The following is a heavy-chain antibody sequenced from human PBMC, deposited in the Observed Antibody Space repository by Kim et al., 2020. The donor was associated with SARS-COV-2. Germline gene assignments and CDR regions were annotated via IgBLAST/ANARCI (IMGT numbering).Heavy chain of an antibody. J-gene: IGHJ4*01. V-gene: IGHV4-59*08. D-gene: IGHD3-10*01. CDR3: ARQRGQYLAPRDY. CDR1: GDSSSSYY. CDR2: ISYSGNT. Sequence: SETLSLTCTISGDSSSSYYWNWFRQPPGKGLEWIGYISYSGNTNYKPSLKSRVAISVDTSKRQFSLKVRSVTAADTAVYYCARQRGQYLAPRDYWGQGIL.